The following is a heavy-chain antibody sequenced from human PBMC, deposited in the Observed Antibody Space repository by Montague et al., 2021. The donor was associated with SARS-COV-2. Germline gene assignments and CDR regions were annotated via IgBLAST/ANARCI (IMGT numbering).Heavy chain of an antibody. J-gene: IGHJ6*02. CDR3: ARVGVGTMVRGVIPAYYYYGMDV. Sequence: TLSLTCTVSGGSISSGSYYWSWIRQPAGKGLEWIGRIYTSGSTNYNPSLKSRATIQEDTPKNKFSLRLSSVTAADTAVYYCARVGVGTMVRGVIPAYYYYGMDVWGQGTTVTVSS. CDR1: GGSISSGSYY. D-gene: IGHD3-10*01. CDR2: IYTSGST. V-gene: IGHV4-61*02.